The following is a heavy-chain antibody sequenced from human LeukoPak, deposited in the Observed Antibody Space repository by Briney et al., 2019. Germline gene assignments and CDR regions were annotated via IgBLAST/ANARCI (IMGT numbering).Heavy chain of an antibody. J-gene: IGHJ4*02. D-gene: IGHD3-9*01. CDR2: ISGSGGST. CDR3: AKEASLNYDILTGYYSRAPDYFDY. V-gene: IGHV3-23*01. Sequence: GGSLRLSCAASGFTFSSYAMSWVRQAPGKGLERVSAISGSGGSTYYADSVKGRFTISRDNSKNTLYLQMNSLRAEDTAVYYCAKEASLNYDILTGYYSRAPDYFDYWGQGTLVTVSS. CDR1: GFTFSSYA.